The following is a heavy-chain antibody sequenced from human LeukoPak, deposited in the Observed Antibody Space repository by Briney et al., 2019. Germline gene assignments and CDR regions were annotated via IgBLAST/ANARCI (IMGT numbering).Heavy chain of an antibody. CDR1: GFTVSSNY. J-gene: IGHJ4*02. Sequence: GGSLRLSCAASGFTVSSNYMSWVRQAPGKGLEWVSVIYSGGSTYYADSVKGRFTISRDNAKNSLSLQMSSLRAEDTAVYYCASQMGLEYWGQGALVTVSS. CDR2: IYSGGST. CDR3: ASQMGLEY. V-gene: IGHV3-66*04. D-gene: IGHD2-8*01.